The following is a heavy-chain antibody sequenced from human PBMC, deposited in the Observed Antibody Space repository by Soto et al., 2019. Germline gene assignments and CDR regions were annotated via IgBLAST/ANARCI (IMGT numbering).Heavy chain of an antibody. V-gene: IGHV4-31*03. CDR3: ARDYSSGTTSD. CDR1: GGSISSGGYY. CDR2: IYYSGST. D-gene: IGHD1-1*01. Sequence: PSETLSLTCTVSGGSISSGGYYWSWNRQHPGKGLEWIGYIYYSGSTYYNPSLKSRVTISVDTSKNQFSLKLSSVTAADTAVYYWARDYSSGTTSDWGQGTLVTVSS. J-gene: IGHJ4*02.